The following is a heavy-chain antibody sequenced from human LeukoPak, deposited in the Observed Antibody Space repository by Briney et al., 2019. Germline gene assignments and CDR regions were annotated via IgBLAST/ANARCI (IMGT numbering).Heavy chain of an antibody. CDR1: GGSISRSNW. D-gene: IGHD3-9*01. J-gene: IGHJ4*02. Sequence: SGTLSLTCTVSGGSISRSNWWSWVRQPPGKGLEWIGEIHDTGSTNYNPPLKSRVTMSLDKSKNQFSLNLNSVTAADTAVYYCATYYDILSGYTFDYWGQGTLITVSS. CDR3: ATYYDILSGYTFDY. V-gene: IGHV4-4*02. CDR2: IHDTGST.